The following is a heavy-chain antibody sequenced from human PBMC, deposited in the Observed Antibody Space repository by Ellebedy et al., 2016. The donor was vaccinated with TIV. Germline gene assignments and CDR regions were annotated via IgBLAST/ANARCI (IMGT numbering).Heavy chain of an antibody. CDR3: VRDDNSGWSDFDS. J-gene: IGHJ4*02. Sequence: PAGSLRLSCAASGFLFGSHWMIWVRQAPGKGLEWVANIKQDGSEKNYVDSVKGRFIISRDNTENSLYLQMNSLRAEDTALYYCVRDDNSGWSDFDSWGQGTLVTVSS. CDR2: IKQDGSEK. D-gene: IGHD6-19*01. CDR1: GFLFGSHW. V-gene: IGHV3-7*01.